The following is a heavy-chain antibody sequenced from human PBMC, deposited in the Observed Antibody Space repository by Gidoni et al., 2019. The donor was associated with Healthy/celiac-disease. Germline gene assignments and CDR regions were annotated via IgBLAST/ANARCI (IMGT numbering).Heavy chain of an antibody. CDR1: GFTFGDYA. J-gene: IGHJ3*02. V-gene: IGHV3-49*05. CDR2: IRSKAYGGTT. D-gene: IGHD3-10*01. CDR3: TRDRGSGSYWADAFDI. Sequence: EVQLVESGGGLVKPGRSLRLSCTASGFTFGDYAMSWFRQAPGKGLEWVGFIRSKAYGGTTEYAASVKGRFTISRDDSKSIAYLQMNSLKTEDTAVYYCTRDRGSGSYWADAFDIWGQGTMVTVSS.